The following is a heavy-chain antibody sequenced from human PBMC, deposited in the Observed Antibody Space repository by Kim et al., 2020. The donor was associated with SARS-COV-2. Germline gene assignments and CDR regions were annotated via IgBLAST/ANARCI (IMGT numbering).Heavy chain of an antibody. CDR3: ARTQRITIFGVVIKKISRESDHYYYYGMDV. V-gene: IGHV3-48*03. CDR1: GFTFSSYE. CDR2: ISSSGSTI. Sequence: GGSLRLSCAASGFTFSSYEMNWVRQAPGKGLEWVSYISSSGSTIYYADSVKGRFTISRDNAKNSLYLQMNSLRAEDTAVYYCARTQRITIFGVVIKKISRESDHYYYYGMDVWGQGTTVTVSS. J-gene: IGHJ6*02. D-gene: IGHD3-3*01.